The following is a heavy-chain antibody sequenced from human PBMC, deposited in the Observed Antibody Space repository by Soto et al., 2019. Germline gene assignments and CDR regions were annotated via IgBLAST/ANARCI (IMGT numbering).Heavy chain of an antibody. CDR1: GGSIIGFY. V-gene: IGHV4-59*08. J-gene: IGHJ6*02. Sequence: PSETLSLTCTVSGGSIIGFYWSWIRQPPGKGLEWIGYIFYAGTTLYTPSLKSRVTISVDTSKNQFSLKLSSVTAADTAMYYCARALIQLWPHYYYGMDVWGQGTTVTSP. D-gene: IGHD5-18*01. CDR2: IFYAGTT. CDR3: ARALIQLWPHYYYGMDV.